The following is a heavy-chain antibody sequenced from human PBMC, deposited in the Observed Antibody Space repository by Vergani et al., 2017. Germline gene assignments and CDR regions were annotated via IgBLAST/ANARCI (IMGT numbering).Heavy chain of an antibody. V-gene: IGHV1-18*04. CDR3: ARDGTXYYGSGSFYLFDY. Sequence: QVQLVQSGPEVKRPGASVKVPCKTSGYTFFIYGANWIRRAPGQGFEWLGWIRADTGDTKYSERRQDRVTLTTDSSTYTAYMELRSLKSDDTAVYYCARDGTXYYGSGSFYLFDYWGQGTLVTVSS. CDR2: IRADTGDT. D-gene: IGHD3-10*01. CDR1: GYTFFIYG. J-gene: IGHJ4*02.